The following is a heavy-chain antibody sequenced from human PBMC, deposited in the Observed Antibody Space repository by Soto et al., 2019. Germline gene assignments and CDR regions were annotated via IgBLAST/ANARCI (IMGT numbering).Heavy chain of an antibody. CDR3: AREVLWFGEVGGWFDP. CDR2: IYYSGST. D-gene: IGHD3-10*01. CDR1: GCSISSYY. V-gene: IGHV4-59*12. J-gene: IGHJ5*02. Sequence: PSETLSLTCTVSGCSISSYYWGWIRQPPGKGLEWIGYIYYSGSTNYNPSLKSRVTISVDTSKNQFSLKLSSVTAADTAVYYCAREVLWFGEVGGWFDPWGQGTLVTVSS.